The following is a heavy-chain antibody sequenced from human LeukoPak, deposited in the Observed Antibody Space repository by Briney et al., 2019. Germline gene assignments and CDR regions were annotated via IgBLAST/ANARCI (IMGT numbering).Heavy chain of an antibody. D-gene: IGHD3-10*01. CDR1: DGSISSYY. CDR2: IYYSGST. CDR3: ARTEGRLLWFGELSPFDY. V-gene: IGHV4-59*01. J-gene: IGHJ4*02. Sequence: SETLSLTCTVSDGSISSYYWSWIRQPPGKGLEWIGYIYYSGSTNYNPSLKGRVTISVDTSKNQFSLKLSSVTAADTPVYYCARTEGRLLWFGELSPFDYWGQGTLVTVSA.